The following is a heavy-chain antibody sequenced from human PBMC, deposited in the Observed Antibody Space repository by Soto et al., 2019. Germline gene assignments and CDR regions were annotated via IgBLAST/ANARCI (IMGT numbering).Heavy chain of an antibody. CDR3: VRTWLLGYIYGDRPLSDP. Sequence: PSETLSLTCTVSGGSISSFYWSWIRQPPGKGLEWIGYIYYSGSTNYNPSLKSRVTISVDTSKNQFSLKLSSVTAADTAVYYCVRTWLLGYIYGDRPLSDPWGQGTPVTVSS. CDR2: IYYSGST. J-gene: IGHJ5*02. V-gene: IGHV4-59*01. D-gene: IGHD5-18*01. CDR1: GGSISSFY.